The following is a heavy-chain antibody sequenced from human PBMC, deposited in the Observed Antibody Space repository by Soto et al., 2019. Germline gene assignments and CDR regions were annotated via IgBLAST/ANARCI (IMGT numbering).Heavy chain of an antibody. J-gene: IGHJ4*02. Sequence: QVQLVQSGAEVKKPGSSVKVSCKASGGTFSSYAISWVRQAPGQGLEWMGGIIPIFGTANYAQKFQGRVTITADEYTSTAYMELSSLRSEDTAVYYCASQYCGGDCYSWRYYFDYWGQGTLVTVSS. V-gene: IGHV1-69*12. CDR3: ASQYCGGDCYSWRYYFDY. CDR2: IIPIFGTA. CDR1: GGTFSSYA. D-gene: IGHD2-21*02.